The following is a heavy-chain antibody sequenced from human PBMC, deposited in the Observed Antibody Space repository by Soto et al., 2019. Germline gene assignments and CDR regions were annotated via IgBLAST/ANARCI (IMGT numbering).Heavy chain of an antibody. D-gene: IGHD3-10*01. J-gene: IGHJ5*02. CDR3: ALVYYGYEGCFDP. Sequence: QVQLVQSGGGVVQSEGSLRLSCAASGFSVSNHAMHWVRQAPGKGLEWVAVIAADGSETYYSDSVKGRLTISRDTSKNTLYLQMKSLRAEDTAVYYCALVYYGYEGCFDPWGQGTLVTVSS. CDR1: GFSVSNHA. CDR2: IAADGSET. V-gene: IGHV3-30-3*01.